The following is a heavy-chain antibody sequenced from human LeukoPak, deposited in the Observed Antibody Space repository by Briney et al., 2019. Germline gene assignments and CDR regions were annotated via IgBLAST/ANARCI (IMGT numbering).Heavy chain of an antibody. Sequence: PGRSLRLSCAASGFTFDDYAMHWVRQAPGQGLEWVSGISWNSGSIGYADSVKGRFTISRDNAKNSLYLQMNSLRAEDTALYYCAKAVKGYCSGVSCYSLDYWGQGTLVTVSS. V-gene: IGHV3-9*01. CDR2: ISWNSGSI. CDR1: GFTFDDYA. CDR3: AKAVKGYCSGVSCYSLDY. J-gene: IGHJ4*02. D-gene: IGHD2-15*01.